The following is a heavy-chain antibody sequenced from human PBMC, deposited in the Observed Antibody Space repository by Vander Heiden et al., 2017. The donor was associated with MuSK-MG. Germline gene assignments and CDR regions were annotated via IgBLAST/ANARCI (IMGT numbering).Heavy chain of an antibody. CDR1: GYTFTGYY. J-gene: IGHJ4*02. D-gene: IGHD3-3*01. CDR3: ARDSHPRNILEWLLFGY. CDR2: INPNSGGT. V-gene: IGHV1-2*02. Sequence: QVQLVQSGAEVKKPGASVKVSCKASGYTFTGYYMHWVRQAPGQGLEWMGWINPNSGGTNYAQKFQGRVTMTRDTSISTAYMELSRLRSDDTAVYYCARDSHPRNILEWLLFGYWGQGTLVTVSS.